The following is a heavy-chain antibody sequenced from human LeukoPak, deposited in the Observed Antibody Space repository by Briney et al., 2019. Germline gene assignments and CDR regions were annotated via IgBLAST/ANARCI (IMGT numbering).Heavy chain of an antibody. CDR2: ISYDGSDK. CDR1: GFTFSSSA. V-gene: IGHV3-30*04. D-gene: IGHD6-13*01. Sequence: PGRSLRLSCAASGFTFSSSAMHRVRQAPWKGLKWVAVISYDGSDKYYADSVKGRFTISRDNSKNTLYVQMNSLRVEDTAVYYCARDPKQLTYFDYWGQGTLVTVSS. J-gene: IGHJ4*02. CDR3: ARDPKQLTYFDY.